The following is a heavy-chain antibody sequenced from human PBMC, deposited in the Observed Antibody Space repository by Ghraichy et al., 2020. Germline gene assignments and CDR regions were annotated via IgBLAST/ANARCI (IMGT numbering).Heavy chain of an antibody. D-gene: IGHD2-15*01. V-gene: IGHV3-13*01. CDR1: GFAYDTYD. Sequence: GESLRLSCALSGFAYDTYDLHWVRQPPGRGLEWVSSIGIAGDSDTYYADSLKGRFTVSRDNAKGSLYLQMNNLSVDDTAVYYCARVQDTGSSALDSWGPGTLVTVSS. CDR3: ARVQDTGSSALDS. J-gene: IGHJ5*02. CDR2: IGIAGDSDT.